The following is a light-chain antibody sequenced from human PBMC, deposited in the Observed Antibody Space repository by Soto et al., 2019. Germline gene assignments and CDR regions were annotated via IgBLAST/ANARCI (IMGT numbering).Light chain of an antibody. CDR3: QQRSNWRVI. CDR2: DAS. CDR1: QSVSSD. J-gene: IGKJ5*01. Sequence: EIVLTQSPATLSLSPGERATLSCSASQSVSSDLAWYQQKPGQAHRLLIYDASNRATGIPARFSGSGSGTDFTLTISSLEPEDFAVYYCQQRSNWRVIFGQGTRLEIK. V-gene: IGKV3-11*01.